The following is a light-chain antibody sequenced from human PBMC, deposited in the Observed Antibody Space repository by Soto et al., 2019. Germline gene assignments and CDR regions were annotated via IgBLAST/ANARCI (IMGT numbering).Light chain of an antibody. V-gene: IGLV2-14*01. J-gene: IGLJ1*01. CDR3: SSHTTSSAIQV. CDR1: ISDFVVYNY. Sequence: QSALTQPASVSGSPGQSITISCSGTISDFVVYNYVSWYQQHPGKAPKHMLYGVSKRPSWVSNRFSGSKSGNTASLTISGLQAEDEDDYYCSSHTTSSAIQVFGTGTKVTVL. CDR2: GVS.